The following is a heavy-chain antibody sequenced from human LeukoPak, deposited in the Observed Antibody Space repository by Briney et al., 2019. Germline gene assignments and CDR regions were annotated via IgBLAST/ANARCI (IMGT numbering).Heavy chain of an antibody. Sequence: GGSLRLSRAASGFTFSSYAMSWVRQAPGKGLEWVSAISGSGGSTYYADSVKGRFTISRDNSKNTLYLQMNSLRAEDTAVYYCAKDLRLFHANWFDPWGQGTLVTVSS. CDR2: ISGSGGST. J-gene: IGHJ5*02. CDR1: GFTFSSYA. CDR3: AKDLRLFHANWFDP. V-gene: IGHV3-23*01. D-gene: IGHD3-22*01.